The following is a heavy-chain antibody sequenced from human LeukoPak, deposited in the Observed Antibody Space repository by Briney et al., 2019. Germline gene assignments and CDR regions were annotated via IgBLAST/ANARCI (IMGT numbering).Heavy chain of an antibody. CDR3: ARVRVVVAATTGGTYYYYYMDV. V-gene: IGHV1-18*01. D-gene: IGHD2-15*01. CDR1: GYTFTSYG. J-gene: IGHJ6*03. Sequence: ASVKVSCKASGYTFTSYGISWVRQAPGQGLEWMGWINAYNGNTNYAQKLQGRVTMTTHTSTSTAYMELRSLRSDDTAVYYCARVRVVVAATTGGTYYYYYMDVWGKGTTVIVSS. CDR2: INAYNGNT.